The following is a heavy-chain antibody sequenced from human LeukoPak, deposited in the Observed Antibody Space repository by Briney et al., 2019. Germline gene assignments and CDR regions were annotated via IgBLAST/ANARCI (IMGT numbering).Heavy chain of an antibody. V-gene: IGHV3-23*01. CDR1: GFTFGAYA. D-gene: IGHD3-22*01. J-gene: IGHJ4*02. Sequence: GGSLRLSCAASGFTFGAYAMSWVRQVPGKGPEWVSSISISGEYISYTDSVKGRFTISRDNSKNALYLEMNNLRAEDTAVYYCAKLGLHQYDSSGHLSYWGQGTLVTVSS. CDR3: AKLGLHQYDSSGHLSY. CDR2: ISISGEYI.